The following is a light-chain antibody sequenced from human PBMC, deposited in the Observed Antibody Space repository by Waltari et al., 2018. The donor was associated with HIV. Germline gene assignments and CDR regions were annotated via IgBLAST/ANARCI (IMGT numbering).Light chain of an antibody. J-gene: IGLJ3*02. CDR2: RNN. CDR3: ASWDANVIL. V-gene: IGLV1-47*01. Sequence: QPVLTQPPSVSGTPGQRVTISCYGGSSNIGTNYVYWYQQLPGTAPKLLIYRNNQRPSGLPDRFSASKSGASASLAISGLRSEDEADYYCASWDANVILFGGGTRLTVL. CDR1: SSNIGTNY.